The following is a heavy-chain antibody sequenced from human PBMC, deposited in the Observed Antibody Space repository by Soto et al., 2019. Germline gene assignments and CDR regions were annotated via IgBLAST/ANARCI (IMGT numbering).Heavy chain of an antibody. Sequence: PGGSLRLSCAASGFTFSSYAMHWVRQAPGKGLEWVAVISYDGSNKYYADSVEGRFTISRDNSKNTLYLQMNSLRAEDTAVYYCAREPTQKDSGYGIDVRCQRATVPV. J-gene: IGHJ6*02. CDR3: AREPTQKDSGYGIDV. D-gene: IGHD1-26*01. CDR1: GFTFSSYA. CDR2: ISYDGSNK. V-gene: IGHV3-30-3*01.